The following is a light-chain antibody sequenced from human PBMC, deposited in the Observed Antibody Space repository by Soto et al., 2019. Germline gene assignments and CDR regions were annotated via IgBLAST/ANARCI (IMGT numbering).Light chain of an antibody. Sequence: EIVLTQSPDTLSLSPGERATISCRASQSVRSNYLAWYQQKPGQAPRFLIYDASTRATGTPDRFSGSGSGTDFTHTISRLEPEDCAVSYCQQYGSTPLTFGGGTKV. CDR3: QQYGSTPLT. CDR1: QSVRSNY. CDR2: DAS. V-gene: IGKV3-20*01. J-gene: IGKJ4*01.